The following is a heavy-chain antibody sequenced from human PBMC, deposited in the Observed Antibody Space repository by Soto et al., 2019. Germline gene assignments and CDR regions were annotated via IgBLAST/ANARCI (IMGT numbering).Heavy chain of an antibody. CDR3: ARDLNKGGFDY. CDR2: ISSSSSYI. V-gene: IGHV3-21*01. J-gene: IGHJ4*02. CDR1: GFTFSGYI. Sequence: GGSLRLSCAASGFTFSGYIMNWVRQAPGKGLEWVSSISSSSSYIYYADSVKGRFTISRDNAKNSLYLQMNSLRAEDTAVYYCARDLNKGGFDYWGQGTLVTVSS.